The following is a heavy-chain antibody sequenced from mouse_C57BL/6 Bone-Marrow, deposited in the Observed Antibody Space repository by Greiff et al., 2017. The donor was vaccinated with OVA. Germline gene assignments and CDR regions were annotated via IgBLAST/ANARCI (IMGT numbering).Heavy chain of an antibody. Sequence: VQLQQPGAELVRPGSSVKLSCKASGYTFTSYWMHWVKQRPIQGLEWIGNIDPSDSETHYNQKFKDKATLTVDKSSSTAYMQLSSLTSEDSAVYDGATCYSNYFSWFAYWGQGTLVTVSA. V-gene: IGHV1-52*01. J-gene: IGHJ3*01. CDR1: GYTFTSYW. D-gene: IGHD2-5*01. CDR3: ATCYSNYFSWFAY. CDR2: IDPSDSET.